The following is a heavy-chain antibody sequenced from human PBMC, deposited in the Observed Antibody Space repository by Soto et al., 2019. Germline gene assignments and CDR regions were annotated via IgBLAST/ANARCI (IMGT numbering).Heavy chain of an antibody. J-gene: IGHJ4*02. Sequence: ASETLSLTCTVSGGSISSYYWSWIRQPPGKGLEWIGYIYYSGSTNYNPSLKSRVTISVDTSKNQFSLKLSSVTAADTAVYYCARDRYGGSDYWGQGTRVTVSS. D-gene: IGHD4-17*01. CDR3: ARDRYGGSDY. CDR1: GGSISSYY. V-gene: IGHV4-59*01. CDR2: IYYSGST.